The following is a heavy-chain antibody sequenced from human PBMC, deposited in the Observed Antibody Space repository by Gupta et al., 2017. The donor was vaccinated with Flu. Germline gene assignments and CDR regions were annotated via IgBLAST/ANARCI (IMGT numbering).Heavy chain of an antibody. Sequence: GKGMGWVCRIKSRSDSEYIDYAAAVKGRFTISRDTSKGTLYLRMDSLKTEDTAVYYCTTPGYCTSTSCGSIDYWGQGTLVTVSS. CDR2: IKSRSDSEYI. CDR3: TTPGYCTSTSCGSIDY. J-gene: IGHJ4*02. V-gene: IGHV3-15*01. D-gene: IGHD2-2*01.